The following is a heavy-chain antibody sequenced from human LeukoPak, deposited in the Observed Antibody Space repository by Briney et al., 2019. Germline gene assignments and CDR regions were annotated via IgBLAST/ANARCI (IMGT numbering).Heavy chain of an antibody. CDR1: GGSISSYY. J-gene: IGHJ4*02. V-gene: IGHV4-59*01. CDR3: ARGLHSSSWYGEPYFDY. D-gene: IGHD6-13*01. Sequence: TPSETLSLTCTVSGGSISSYYWSWIRQPPGKGLEWIGYIYYSGSTNYNPSLKSRVTISVDTSKNQFSLKLSSVTAADTAVYYCARGLHSSSWYGEPYFDYWGQGTLVTVSS. CDR2: IYYSGST.